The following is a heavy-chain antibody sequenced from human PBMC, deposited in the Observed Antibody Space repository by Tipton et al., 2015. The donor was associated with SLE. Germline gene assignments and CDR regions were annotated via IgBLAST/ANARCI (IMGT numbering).Heavy chain of an antibody. J-gene: IGHJ4*02. CDR3: ARVGYCSSTSCYSPFDY. CDR1: GFTFSSYW. V-gene: IGHV3-7*03. CDR2: IKQDGSEK. D-gene: IGHD2-2*01. Sequence: GSLRLSCAASGFTFSSYWMSWVRQAPGKGLEWVANIKQDGSEKYYVDSVKGRFTISRDNAKNSLYLQMNSLRAEDTAVYYCARVGYCSSTSCYSPFDYWGQGTLVTVSS.